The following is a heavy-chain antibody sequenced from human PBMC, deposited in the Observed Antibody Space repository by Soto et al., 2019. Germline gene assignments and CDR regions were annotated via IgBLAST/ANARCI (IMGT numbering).Heavy chain of an antibody. CDR3: ARGRPITMFRGVINY. CDR1: GFTFSNYG. J-gene: IGHJ4*02. CDR2: IWYDGINR. Sequence: LRLSCAASGFTFSNYGMHWVRQASGKGLEWVAVIWYDGINRYYADSVKGRFTISRDNSKNTLYLEMNSLRAEDTAVYYCARGRPITMFRGVINYWGQGTLVTVSS. V-gene: IGHV3-33*01. D-gene: IGHD3-10*01.